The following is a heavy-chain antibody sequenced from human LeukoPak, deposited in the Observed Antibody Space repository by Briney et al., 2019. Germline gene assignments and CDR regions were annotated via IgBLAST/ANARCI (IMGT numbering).Heavy chain of an antibody. CDR2: IYTSGST. Sequence: SETLSLTCTVSGGSISSGSYYWSWIRQPAGKGLEWIGRIYTSGSTNYNPSLKSRVTISVDTSKNQFSLKLSSVTAADTAVYYCARGRPYQLLTSYYYYYYMDVWGKGTTVTVSS. CDR1: GGSISSGSYY. CDR3: ARGRPYQLLTSYYYYYYMDV. J-gene: IGHJ6*03. D-gene: IGHD2-2*01. V-gene: IGHV4-61*02.